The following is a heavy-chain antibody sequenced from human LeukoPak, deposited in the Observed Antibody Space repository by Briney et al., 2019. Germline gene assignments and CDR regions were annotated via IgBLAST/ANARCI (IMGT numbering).Heavy chain of an antibody. Sequence: GGSLRLSCAASGFTFSSYAMSWVRQAPGKGLEWVSGINWNGGSTGCADSVKGRFTISRDNAKNSLYLQMNSLRAEDTALYYCASLGYCSGGSCYARRDYWGQGTLVTVSS. CDR3: ASLGYCSGGSCYARRDY. CDR2: INWNGGST. CDR1: GFTFSSYA. V-gene: IGHV3-20*04. J-gene: IGHJ4*02. D-gene: IGHD2-15*01.